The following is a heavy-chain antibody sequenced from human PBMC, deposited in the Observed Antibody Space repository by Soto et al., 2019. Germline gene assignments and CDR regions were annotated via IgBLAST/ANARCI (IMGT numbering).Heavy chain of an antibody. J-gene: IGHJ3*02. CDR2: INHAGST. CDR3: ARDATRRGACDI. D-gene: IGHD2-15*01. Sequence: QVQLQQWGAGLLKPSETLSLTCAVYNGSFSVYYWTWIRQPPGKGLEWIGEINHAGSTNYKPYIKSRVTISLDTSRNQFSLKLSSVTAADTAVYYCARDATRRGACDIWGQGTMVTVSS. V-gene: IGHV4-34*02. CDR1: NGSFSVYY.